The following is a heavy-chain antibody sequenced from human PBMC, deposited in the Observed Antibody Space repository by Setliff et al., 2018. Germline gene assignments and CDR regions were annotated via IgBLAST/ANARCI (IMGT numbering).Heavy chain of an antibody. J-gene: IGHJ3*01. D-gene: IGHD3-22*01. Sequence: GSLRLSCAASGFTFSDYVLHWVRQPPGRGLEWVASISHDGRNRYYTDSVEGRFTISRDNAKNSLFLQMNGLGAEDTALYFCARAHRYYSDTSGYFYDQGRSAFDVWGQGTMVTVSS. CDR2: ISHDGRNR. CDR3: ARAHRYYSDTSGYFYDQGRSAFDV. V-gene: IGHV3-30*04. CDR1: GFTFSDYV.